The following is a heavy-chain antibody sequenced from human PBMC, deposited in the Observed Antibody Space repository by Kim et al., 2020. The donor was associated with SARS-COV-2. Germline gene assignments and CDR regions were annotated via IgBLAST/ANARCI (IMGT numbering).Heavy chain of an antibody. V-gene: IGHV3-72*01. CDR2: SRNKAAGYTT. Sequence: GGSLRLSCAASGFTLSDHFIDWVRQAPGKGLEWVGRSRNKAAGYTTEYAASVKGRFTISRDDSKNSLHLQMNSLKSEDTALYFCIRGLDGSGRRLPSNWFDPWGQGTLVTVSS. J-gene: IGHJ5*02. D-gene: IGHD3-10*01. CDR1: GFTLSDHF. CDR3: IRGLDGSGRRLPSNWFDP.